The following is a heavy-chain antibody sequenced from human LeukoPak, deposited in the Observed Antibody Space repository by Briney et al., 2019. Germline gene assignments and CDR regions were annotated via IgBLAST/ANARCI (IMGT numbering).Heavy chain of an antibody. CDR3: AKDLVTMVRGVTCFDY. CDR2: ICFGGGST. Sequence: PGWALRLSCAASGFTFSSYAMSWVRQAPGKGLDWVSAICFGGGSTYYADSVKVRFAISRDNSKNTLYLQVNSLRAEDTAVYYCAKDLVTMVRGVTCFDYWGQGTLVTV. CDR1: GFTFSSYA. J-gene: IGHJ4*02. D-gene: IGHD3-10*01. V-gene: IGHV3-23*01.